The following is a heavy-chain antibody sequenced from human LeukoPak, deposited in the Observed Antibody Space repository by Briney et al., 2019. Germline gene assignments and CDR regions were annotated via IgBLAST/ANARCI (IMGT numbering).Heavy chain of an antibody. J-gene: IGHJ6*03. V-gene: IGHV4-4*02. D-gene: IGHD3-9*01. CDR2: IYHSGST. Sequence: PSGTLSLTCAVSGGSISSSNWWSWVRQPPGKGLEWIGEIYHSGSTNYNPSLKSRVTMSVDTSKNQFSLKLSSVTAADTAVYYCARDKIRYFDWFNRPDYMDVWGKGTTVTISS. CDR1: GGSISSSNW. CDR3: ARDKIRYFDWFNRPDYMDV.